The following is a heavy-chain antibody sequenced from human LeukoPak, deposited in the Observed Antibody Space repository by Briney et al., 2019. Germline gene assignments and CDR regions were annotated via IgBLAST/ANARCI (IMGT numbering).Heavy chain of an antibody. V-gene: IGHV3-30*04. CDR3: ARGEGITMVRGVII. D-gene: IGHD3-10*01. CDR1: GFTFSSYA. CDR2: ISYDGSNK. J-gene: IGHJ4*02. Sequence: GESLRLSCAASGFTFSSYAMHWVRQAPGKGLEWVAVISYDGSNKYYADSVKGRFTISRDNSKNTLYLQMNSLRAEDTAVYYCARGEGITMVRGVIIWGQGTLVTVSS.